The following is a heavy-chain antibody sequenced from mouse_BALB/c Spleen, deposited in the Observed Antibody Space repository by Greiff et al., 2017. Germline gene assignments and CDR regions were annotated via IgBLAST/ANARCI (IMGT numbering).Heavy chain of an antibody. Sequence: EVKVVESGGGLVKPGGSLKLSCAASGFAFSSYDMSWVRQTPEKRLEWVAYISSGGGSTYYPDTVKGRFTISRDNAKNTLYLQMSSLKSEDTAMYYCARQNYVSDAMDYWGQGTSVTVSS. CDR2: ISSGGGST. J-gene: IGHJ4*01. D-gene: IGHD1-1*01. CDR1: GFAFSSYD. V-gene: IGHV5-12-1*01. CDR3: ARQNYVSDAMDY.